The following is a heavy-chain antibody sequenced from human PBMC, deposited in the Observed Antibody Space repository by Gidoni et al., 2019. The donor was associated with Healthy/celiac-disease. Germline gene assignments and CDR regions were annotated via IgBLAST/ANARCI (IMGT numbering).Heavy chain of an antibody. J-gene: IGHJ4*02. V-gene: IGHV4-34*01. CDR1: GGSFSGYY. CDR3: ARGGYLGGYCSGGSCYSGY. CDR2: INHSGST. D-gene: IGHD2-15*01. Sequence: QVQLQQWGAGLLKPSETLSLTCAVYGGSFSGYYWNWIRQPPGKGLEWIGEINHSGSTNYNPSLKSRVTISVDTSKNQFSLKLSSVTAADTAVYYCARGGYLGGYCSGGSCYSGYWGQGTLVTVSS.